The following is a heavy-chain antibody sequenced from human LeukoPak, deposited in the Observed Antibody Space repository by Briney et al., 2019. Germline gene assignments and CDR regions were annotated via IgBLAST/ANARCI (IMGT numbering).Heavy chain of an antibody. CDR3: ARYYDNSGYSWYYYGMDV. CDR1: GFTFSSYS. CDR2: ISSSSSTI. Sequence: GGSLRLSCAASGFTFSSYSMNWVRQAPGKGLEGVSYISSSSSTIYYADSVKGRFTISRDNAKNSLYLQMNSLRAEDTAVYYCARYYDNSGYSWYYYGMDVWGQGTTVTVSS. D-gene: IGHD3-22*01. J-gene: IGHJ6*02. V-gene: IGHV3-48*04.